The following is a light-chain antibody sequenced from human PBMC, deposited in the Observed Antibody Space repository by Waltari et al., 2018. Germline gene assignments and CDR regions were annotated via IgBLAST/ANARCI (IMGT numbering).Light chain of an antibody. CDR3: QLWDSNSDHWV. CDR2: HDK. Sequence: SFVLTQPPSVSVAPGKTAMITCGGNNIGSKSVHWYQQKPGQAPVLVIYHDKDRPSGIPERFSGSNSENTATLNISRVEAGDEADYFCQLWDSNSDHWVFGGGTKLTVL. J-gene: IGLJ3*02. V-gene: IGLV3-21*04. CDR1: NIGSKS.